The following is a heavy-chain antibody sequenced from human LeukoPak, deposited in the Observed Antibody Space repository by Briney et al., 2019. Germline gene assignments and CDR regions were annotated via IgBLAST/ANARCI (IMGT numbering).Heavy chain of an antibody. CDR3: TTAPAGATEDY. CDR2: IKSKAAGVTI. CDR1: GFTFSSYS. D-gene: IGHD1-26*01. Sequence: PGGSLRLSCATYGFTFSSYSMNWVRQAPGKGLEWVGRIKSKAAGVTIDYAAPVKGGFTISRDDSKNTLYLQMNSLKIEDTAVYYCTTAPAGATEDYWGRGTLVTVSS. V-gene: IGHV3-15*01. J-gene: IGHJ4*02.